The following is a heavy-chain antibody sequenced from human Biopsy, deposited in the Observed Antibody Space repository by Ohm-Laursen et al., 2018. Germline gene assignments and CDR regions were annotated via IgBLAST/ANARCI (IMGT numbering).Heavy chain of an antibody. CDR3: ARDRGYYSDRTVPGYFDL. V-gene: IGHV4-59*01. J-gene: IGHJ2*01. CDR1: GDSISTYC. D-gene: IGHD3-22*01. Sequence: SDTLSLTCSVSGDSISTYCWSWIRQPPGKGLQWIGYIYYTGNTDYNPSLQSRVTISVDTSKNHFSLRLRSMTPADTAMYYCARDRGYYSDRTVPGYFDLWGRGTLVTVSS. CDR2: IYYTGNT.